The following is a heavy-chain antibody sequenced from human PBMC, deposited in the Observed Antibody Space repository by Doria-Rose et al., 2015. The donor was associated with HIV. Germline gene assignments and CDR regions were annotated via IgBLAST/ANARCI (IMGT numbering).Heavy chain of an antibody. CDR3: ARGIAYSTSVYFDY. V-gene: IGHV3-20*03. Sequence: GMSWAHPVPGTGLKWGSVINWNGGTIHYVVSVKGRFTISRDNAKNSLFLEMKNLRAEDTALYYCARGIAYSTSVYFDYWGQGSLATVSS. CDR1: G. D-gene: IGHD3-16*01. J-gene: IGHJ4*02. CDR2: INWNGGTI.